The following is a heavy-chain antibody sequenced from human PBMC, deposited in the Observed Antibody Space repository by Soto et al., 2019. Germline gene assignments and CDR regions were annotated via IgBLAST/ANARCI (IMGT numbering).Heavy chain of an antibody. CDR3: ARHRGVPVFGVVKGWFDL. Sequence: SETLSLTCTVSGDSISNYYWSWIRQHPGKGLEWIGYIYGSGSTNYNPSLNSRVTISFDTFQHVFFLRLTSVTAADTAVYYFARHRGVPVFGVVKGWFDLWGQGTLVTVSS. D-gene: IGHD3-10*01. CDR1: GDSISNYY. J-gene: IGHJ5*02. CDR2: IYGSGST. V-gene: IGHV4-59*01.